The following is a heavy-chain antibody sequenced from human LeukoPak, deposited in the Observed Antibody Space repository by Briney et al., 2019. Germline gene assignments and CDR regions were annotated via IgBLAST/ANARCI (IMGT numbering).Heavy chain of an antibody. D-gene: IGHD4-11*01. V-gene: IGHV4-4*07. J-gene: IGHJ6*04. CDR2: IYTSGST. CDR3: ARDPVTTVTTPLDV. CDR1: GGSISSYY. Sequence: RPSETLSLTCTVSGGSISSYYWSWIRQPAGKGLEWIGRIYTSGSTNYNPSLKSRVTMSVDTSKNQFSLKLSSMTAADTAVYYCARDPVTTVTTPLDVWGKGTTVTVSS.